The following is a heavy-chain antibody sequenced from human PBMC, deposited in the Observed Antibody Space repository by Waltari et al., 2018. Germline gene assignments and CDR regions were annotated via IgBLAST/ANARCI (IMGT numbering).Heavy chain of an antibody. CDR1: GFTFNNYW. J-gene: IGHJ4*02. D-gene: IGHD2-15*01. V-gene: IGHV3-74*01. Sequence: EVQLVESGGGLVQPGGSLRVSFTTSGFTFNNYWMHWVRQTPGRGLVWVSRINSDGSTTTYADSVRGRFTISRDNARNTLYLQMNSLRADDTAVYYCARGDTVVVVPAPTLDYWGQGTLVTVSS. CDR3: ARGDTVVVVPAPTLDY. CDR2: INSDGSTT.